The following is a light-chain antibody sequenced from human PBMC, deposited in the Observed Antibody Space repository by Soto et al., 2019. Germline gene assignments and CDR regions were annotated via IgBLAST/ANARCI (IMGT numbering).Light chain of an antibody. Sequence: TVLTQSPGTLSLSPGERATLSCRASQSVTNSYLAWYQQKPGQAPRLLICGASNRATGIPDRFSGSGSGTDFPLPISRMEPEDFSVYFCQPYGSSPQTFGPGTKVEIK. CDR1: QSVTNSY. J-gene: IGKJ1*01. CDR3: QPYGSSPQT. CDR2: GAS. V-gene: IGKV3-20*01.